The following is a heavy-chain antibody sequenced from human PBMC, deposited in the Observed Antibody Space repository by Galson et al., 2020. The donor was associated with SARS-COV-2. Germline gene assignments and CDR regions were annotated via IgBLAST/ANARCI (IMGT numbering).Heavy chain of an antibody. V-gene: IGHV4-31*03. CDR1: GGSISSGGYY. CDR3: ARDSDDYYGSGSHRYDY. Sequence: ASETLSLTCTVSGGSISSGGYYWSWIRQHPGKGLEWIGYIYYSGSTYYNPSLKSRVTISVDTSKNQFSLKLSSVTAADTAVYYCARDSDDYYGSGSHRYDYWVQGTLVTGSS. D-gene: IGHD3-10*01. J-gene: IGHJ4*02. CDR2: IYYSGST.